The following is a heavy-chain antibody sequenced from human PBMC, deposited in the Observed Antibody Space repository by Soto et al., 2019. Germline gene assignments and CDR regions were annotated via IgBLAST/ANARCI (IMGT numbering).Heavy chain of an antibody. V-gene: IGHV1-2*02. CDR1: GYTFTGYF. J-gene: IGHJ4*02. CDR3: ARGGGTTLAPLP. D-gene: IGHD1-1*01. CDR2: INPNSGAT. Sequence: ASVKVSCKASGYTFTGYFIHWVRQAPGQGLEWMGWINPNSGATKYAQKFQGRVTMTRDTSINTAHMELSSLRSDDTAVYYCARGGGTTLAPLPWGQGTPVPVSS.